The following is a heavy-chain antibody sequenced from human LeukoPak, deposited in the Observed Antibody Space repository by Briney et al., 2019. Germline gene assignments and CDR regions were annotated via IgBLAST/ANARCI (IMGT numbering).Heavy chain of an antibody. V-gene: IGHV3-30*18. D-gene: IGHD2-15*01. CDR3: AKGPIVVVVAPYYFDY. CDR1: GFTFSSYG. CDR2: ISYDGSNK. Sequence: GGSLRLSCAASGFTFSSYGMHWVRQAPGKGLEWVAVISYDGSNKYYADSVKGRFTISRDNSKNTLYLQMNSLRAEDTAVYYCAKGPIVVVVAPYYFDYWGQGTLVTVSS. J-gene: IGHJ4*02.